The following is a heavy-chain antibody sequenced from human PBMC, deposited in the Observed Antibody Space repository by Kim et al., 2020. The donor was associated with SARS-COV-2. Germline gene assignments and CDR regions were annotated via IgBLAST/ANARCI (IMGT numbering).Heavy chain of an antibody. J-gene: IGHJ4*02. Sequence: GGSLRLSCAASGFTFSDYWMSWVRQAPGKGLEWVANIKEDGSEKYYVDSVKGRFTISRDNAKNSLYLQMNSLRAEDTAVYYCARNIVFDYWGPGTLVTVSS. CDR1: GFTFSDYW. CDR3: ARNIVFDY. V-gene: IGHV3-7*03. CDR2: IKEDGSEK. D-gene: IGHD5-12*01.